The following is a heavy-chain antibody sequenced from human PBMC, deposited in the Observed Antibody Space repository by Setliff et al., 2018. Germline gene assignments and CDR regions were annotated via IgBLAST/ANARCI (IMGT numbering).Heavy chain of an antibody. D-gene: IGHD3-10*01. CDR2: MYYSGTA. CDR1: GGSISSYY. Sequence: SETLSLTCTVSGGSISSYYWSWIRQPPGKGLEWIGYMYYSGTAYYNPSLKSRVTISVDTSKNQFSLQVTSLAATDTALYFCARHEFVGGYYGSVTYRHFDYWGQGILVTVSS. CDR3: ARHEFVGGYYGSVTYRHFDY. J-gene: IGHJ4*02. V-gene: IGHV4-59*08.